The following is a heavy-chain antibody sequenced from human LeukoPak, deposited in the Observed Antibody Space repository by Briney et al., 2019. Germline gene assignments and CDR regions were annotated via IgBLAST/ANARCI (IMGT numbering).Heavy chain of an antibody. CDR3: ARGASRIQLWPL. CDR1: GGSISSSSYY. Sequence: SETLSLTCTVSGGSISSSSYYWGWIRQPPGKGLEWIGSIYYSGSTHYSPPLKSRVTISVDMSKNQFSLKLSSVTAADTAIYYCARGASRIQLWPLWGQGTLVTVSS. CDR2: IYYSGST. D-gene: IGHD5-18*01. J-gene: IGHJ4*02. V-gene: IGHV4-39*07.